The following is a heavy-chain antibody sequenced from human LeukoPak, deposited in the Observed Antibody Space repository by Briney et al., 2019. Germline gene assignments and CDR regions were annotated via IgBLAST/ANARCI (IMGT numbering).Heavy chain of an antibody. V-gene: IGHV4-38-2*02. Sequence: SETLSLTCTVSGYSISSGYYWGWIRQPPGKGLEWIGSIYYSGSTYYNPSLKSRVTISVDTSKNQFSLKLSSVTAADTAVYYCANERGFDPWGQGTLVTVSS. CDR2: IYYSGST. CDR3: ANERGFDP. CDR1: GYSISSGYY. J-gene: IGHJ5*02.